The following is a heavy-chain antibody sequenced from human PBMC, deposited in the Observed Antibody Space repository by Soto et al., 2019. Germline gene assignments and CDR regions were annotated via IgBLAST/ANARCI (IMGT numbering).Heavy chain of an antibody. CDR3: AKDAQLRSQGWWFDP. D-gene: IGHD1-26*01. Sequence: GGSLRLSCAASGFTFDDYTMHWVRQAPGKGLEWVSLISWDGGSTYYADSVKGRFTISRDNSKNSLYLQMNSLRTEDTALYYCAKDAQLRSQGWWFDPWGQGTLVTVSS. J-gene: IGHJ5*02. CDR1: GFTFDDYT. V-gene: IGHV3-43*01. CDR2: ISWDGGST.